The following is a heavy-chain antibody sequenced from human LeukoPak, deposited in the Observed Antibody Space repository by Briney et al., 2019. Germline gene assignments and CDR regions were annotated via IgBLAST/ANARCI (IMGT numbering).Heavy chain of an antibody. V-gene: IGHV3-23*01. CDR2: IIGTGGGYP. CDR1: GFTLNSYA. J-gene: IGHJ5*02. Sequence: GGSLRLSCAAPGFTLNSYAMSWVRPAPGKGVGCVSSIIGTGGGYPYYADSVKGRFSISRENSEKTLYLQMNSLRADDTAIYYCAKDFRWTVAVNSDGWFDPWGQGNLVTVSS. D-gene: IGHD1-26*01. CDR3: AKDFRWTVAVNSDGWFDP.